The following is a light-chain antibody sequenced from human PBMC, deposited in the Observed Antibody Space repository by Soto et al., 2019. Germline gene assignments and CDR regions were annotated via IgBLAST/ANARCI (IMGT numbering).Light chain of an antibody. V-gene: IGLV2-11*01. CDR1: SRDVGGYNY. J-gene: IGLJ1*01. Sequence: QSALTQPRSVSGSPGQSVTISCTGTSRDVGGYNYVSWYQQHPGKDPKVMIYDVSERPSGVPDRFSGSKSGNTASLTISGLQAEDEADYYCCSYAGSPRYVLGTGTKLTVL. CDR2: DVS. CDR3: CSYAGSPRYV.